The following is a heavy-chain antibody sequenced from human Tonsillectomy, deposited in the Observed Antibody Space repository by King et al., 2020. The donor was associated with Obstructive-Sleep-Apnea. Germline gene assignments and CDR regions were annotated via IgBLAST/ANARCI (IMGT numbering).Heavy chain of an antibody. J-gene: IGHJ4*02. Sequence: VQLVESGGGLVKPGGSLRLSCAASGFTFTDYYMSWIRPAPGKGLEGGSYICSSGSSIYYADSVKGRFTISRDNAKNLLYLQMNSLRAEDAAVYYCARTSAAAGRNDNWGQGTLVTVSS. CDR1: GFTFTDYY. D-gene: IGHD6-13*01. CDR2: ICSSGSSI. V-gene: IGHV3-11*01. CDR3: ARTSAAAGRNDN.